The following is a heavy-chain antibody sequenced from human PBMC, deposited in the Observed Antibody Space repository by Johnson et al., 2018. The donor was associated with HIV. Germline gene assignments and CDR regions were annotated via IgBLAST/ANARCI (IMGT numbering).Heavy chain of an antibody. CDR3: ARDPLGSSWFEGDAFDI. Sequence: QVQLVESGGGVVQPGRSLRLSCAASGFTFSSYAMHWVRQAPGKGLEWVAVISYDGSNKYYADSVKGRFTISRANSKNTLYLQMNSLRAEDTAVYYCARDPLGSSWFEGDAFDIWGQGTMVTVSS. D-gene: IGHD6-13*01. J-gene: IGHJ3*02. V-gene: IGHV3-30*04. CDR2: ISYDGSNK. CDR1: GFTFSSYA.